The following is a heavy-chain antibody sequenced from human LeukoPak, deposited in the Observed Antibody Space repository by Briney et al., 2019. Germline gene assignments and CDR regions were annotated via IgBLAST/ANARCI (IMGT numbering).Heavy chain of an antibody. CDR1: GFTFSSYE. Sequence: GGSLRLSCAASGFTFSSYEMNWVRQAPGRGLEWVSYISRSGSTIYYADSVGGRFAISRDNAENSLYLQMNSLKAEDTAVYYCGRFTRSGECVYWGQGTLVTVS. CDR3: GRFTRSGECVY. D-gene: IGHD3-10*01. J-gene: IGHJ4*02. CDR2: ISRSGSTI. V-gene: IGHV3-48*03.